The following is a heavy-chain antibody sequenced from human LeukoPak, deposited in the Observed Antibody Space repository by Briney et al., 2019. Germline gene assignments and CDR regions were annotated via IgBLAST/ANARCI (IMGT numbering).Heavy chain of an antibody. D-gene: IGHD1-26*01. CDR1: GGSISSSSYY. CDR3: ARGTWGYMDV. J-gene: IGHJ6*03. Sequence: SETLSLTCTVSGGSISSSSYYWGWIRQPPGKGLEWIGSIYYSGSTYYNPSLKSRVTISVDTSKNQFSLKLSSVTAADTAVYYCARGTWGYMDVWGKGTTVTVSS. CDR2: IYYSGST. V-gene: IGHV4-39*07.